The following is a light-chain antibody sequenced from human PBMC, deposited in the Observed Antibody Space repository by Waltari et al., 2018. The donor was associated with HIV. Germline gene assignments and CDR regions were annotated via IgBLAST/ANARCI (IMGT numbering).Light chain of an antibody. CDR1: SSDVGAYTL. CDR3: CSYAGSGLV. CDR2: EVT. Sequence: GQSITISCTGTSSDVGAYTLVSWYQQHPGEVPKLLIYEVTKRPSGVSTRFSGSKSGNTASLTISGLQAEDEADYYCCSYAGSGLVFGGGTKLTVL. V-gene: IGLV2-23*02. J-gene: IGLJ3*02.